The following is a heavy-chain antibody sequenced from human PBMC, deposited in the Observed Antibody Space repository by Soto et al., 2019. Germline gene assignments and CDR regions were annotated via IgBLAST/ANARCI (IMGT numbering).Heavy chain of an antibody. CDR2: IYWDDAK. J-gene: IGHJ6*02. CDR3: AHMDFDLYGMDG. Sequence: QITLTESGPTLVKPTQTLTLTCTFSGISLTNSGVGVSWIRPPPGKALEWLAVIYWDDAKHFSPSQTSRLTITTEPPKNQVVLTMTNTDSLDTATCFCAHMDFDLYGMDGWGQGTTVIVSS. CDR1: GISLTNSGVG. D-gene: IGHD3-9*01. V-gene: IGHV2-5*02.